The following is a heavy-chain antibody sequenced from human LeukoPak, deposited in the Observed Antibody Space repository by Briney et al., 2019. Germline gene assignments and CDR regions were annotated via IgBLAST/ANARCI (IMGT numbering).Heavy chain of an antibody. D-gene: IGHD3-10*01. CDR2: IYPGDSDT. J-gene: IGHJ4*02. Sequence: GESLKISCKGSGYSFTSYWIGLVRQMPGKGLEWKGIIYPGDSDTRYSPSFQGQVTISADKSISTAYLQWSSLKASDTAMYYCARAGEFVPNYFDYWGQGTLVTVSS. CDR1: GYSFTSYW. V-gene: IGHV5-51*01. CDR3: ARAGEFVPNYFDY.